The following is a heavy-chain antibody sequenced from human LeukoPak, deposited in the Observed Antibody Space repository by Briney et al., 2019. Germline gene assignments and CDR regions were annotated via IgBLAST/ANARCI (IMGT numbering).Heavy chain of an antibody. CDR1: GGSFTSYY. CDR3: ARHLYSDSYYYYMDV. D-gene: IGHD4-11*01. Sequence: SETLSLTCTVSGGSFTSYYWSWIRQPPGKGLEWIAYIYHRGSTNYNPPLKSRVTISVDASKNHSSLRLRSVTAADTAVYYCARHLYSDSYYYYMDVWGKGTTVTVSS. J-gene: IGHJ6*03. CDR2: IYHRGST. V-gene: IGHV4-59*08.